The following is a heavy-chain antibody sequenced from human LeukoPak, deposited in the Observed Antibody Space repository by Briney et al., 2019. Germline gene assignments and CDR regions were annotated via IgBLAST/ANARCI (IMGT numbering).Heavy chain of an antibody. Sequence: KTSETLSLTCAVYGGSFSGYYWSWIRQPPGKGLEWIGEINHSGSTNYNPSLKSRVTISVDTSKNQFSLKLSSVTAADTAVYYCARGEPITIFGVVTNDDYWGQGTLVTVSS. V-gene: IGHV4-34*01. D-gene: IGHD3-3*01. CDR3: ARGEPITIFGVVTNDDY. J-gene: IGHJ4*02. CDR1: GGSFSGYY. CDR2: INHSGST.